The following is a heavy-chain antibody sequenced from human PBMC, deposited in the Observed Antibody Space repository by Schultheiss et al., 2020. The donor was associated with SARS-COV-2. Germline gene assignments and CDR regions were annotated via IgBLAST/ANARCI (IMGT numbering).Heavy chain of an antibody. Sequence: GESLKISCAASGFTFSSYSMNWVRQAPGKGLEWVSSISSASSYIYYADSVKGRFTISRDNSKKMLYLQMNSLKTDDTAVYYCAKDRRRNFGVVRRTSYYYGMDVWGQGTTVTVSS. CDR2: ISSASSYI. D-gene: IGHD3-3*01. J-gene: IGHJ6*02. CDR3: AKDRRRNFGVVRRTSYYYGMDV. CDR1: GFTFSSYS. V-gene: IGHV3-21*01.